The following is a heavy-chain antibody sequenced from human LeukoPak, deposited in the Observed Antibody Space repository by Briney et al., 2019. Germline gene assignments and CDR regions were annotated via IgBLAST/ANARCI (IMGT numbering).Heavy chain of an antibody. CDR2: INHSGST. J-gene: IGHJ4*02. V-gene: IGHV4-39*07. CDR3: ARGLTVFHF. CDR1: GGSISSRSAY. D-gene: IGHD2-21*02. Sequence: SETLSVTCTVSGGSISSRSAYWGWIRQPPGKGLEWIGEINHSGSTNYNPSLKSRVTISVDTSKNQFSLKLSSVTAADTAVYYCARGLTVFHFWGQGTLVTVSS.